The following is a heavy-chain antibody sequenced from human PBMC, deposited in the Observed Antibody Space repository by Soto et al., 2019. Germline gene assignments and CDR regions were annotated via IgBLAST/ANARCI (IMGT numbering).Heavy chain of an antibody. Sequence: GEYLKISCKGSGYTFSKYWIGWVRQTPGKGLEWMGMIYPGDSDASYSPSFEGQVTFSVDKSINTAYLQWNSLKASDTAMYYCARKGGEYNTMSDYWGQGTLVTVSS. CDR1: GYTFSKYW. D-gene: IGHD3-10*01. CDR2: IYPGDSDA. CDR3: ARKGGEYNTMSDY. V-gene: IGHV5-51*01. J-gene: IGHJ4*02.